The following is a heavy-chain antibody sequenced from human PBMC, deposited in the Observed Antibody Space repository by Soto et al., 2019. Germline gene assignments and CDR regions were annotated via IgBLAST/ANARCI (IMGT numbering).Heavy chain of an antibody. CDR3: AKEDTSSGSLDY. J-gene: IGHJ4*02. CDR2: ISDSGATT. CDR1: GFPFGENA. D-gene: IGHD6-19*01. V-gene: IGHV3-23*01. Sequence: PGGSLRLSCAASGFPFGENAMSWVRQAPGKGLEWVSGISDSGATTYYADSVRGRFTISRDNSKNTLYLQMKSLRAEDSASCYCAKEDTSSGSLDYWGQGALVTVSS.